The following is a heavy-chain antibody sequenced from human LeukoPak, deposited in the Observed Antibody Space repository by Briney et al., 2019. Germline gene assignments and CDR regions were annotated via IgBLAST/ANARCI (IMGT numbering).Heavy chain of an antibody. Sequence: SETLSLTCTVSGGSISSSSYYWGWIRQPPGKGLEWIGSIYYSGSTYYNPSLKSRVTISVDTSKNQFSLKLSSVTAADTAVYYCARGRRWELPRGRVYFDYWGQGTLVTVSS. CDR3: ARGRRWELPRGRVYFDY. D-gene: IGHD1-26*01. CDR1: GGSISSSSYY. CDR2: IYYSGST. V-gene: IGHV4-39*01. J-gene: IGHJ4*02.